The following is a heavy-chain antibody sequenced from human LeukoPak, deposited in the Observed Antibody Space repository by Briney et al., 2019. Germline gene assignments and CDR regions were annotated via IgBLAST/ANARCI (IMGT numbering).Heavy chain of an antibody. CDR2: ISYDGSNK. J-gene: IGHJ6*02. CDR3: ARGLDV. CDR1: GFTFSSYA. V-gene: IGHV3-30*04. Sequence: GGSLRLSCAASGFTFSSYAMHWVRQAPGKGLEWVAVISYDGSNKYYADSVKGRFTISRDNSKNTLYLQTNSLRAEDTAVYYCARGLDVWGQGTTVTVSS.